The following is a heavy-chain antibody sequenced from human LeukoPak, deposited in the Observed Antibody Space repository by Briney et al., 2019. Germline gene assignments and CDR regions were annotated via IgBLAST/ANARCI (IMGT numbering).Heavy chain of an antibody. V-gene: IGHV4-34*01. CDR2: INHSGST. Sequence: PSETLSLTCAVYGGSFSGYYWSWIRQPPGKGLEWIGEINHSGSTNYNPSLKSRVTISVDTSKNQFSLKLSSVTAADTAVYYCARASRFLEWLSPKYFDYWGQGTLVTVSS. D-gene: IGHD3-3*01. CDR3: ARASRFLEWLSPKYFDY. J-gene: IGHJ4*02. CDR1: GGSFSGYY.